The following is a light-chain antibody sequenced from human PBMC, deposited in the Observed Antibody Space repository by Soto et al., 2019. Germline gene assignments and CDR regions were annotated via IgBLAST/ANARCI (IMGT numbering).Light chain of an antibody. CDR3: LLSYNGPYV. V-gene: IGLV7-46*01. J-gene: IGLJ1*01. CDR2: DTT. Sequence: QAVVTQEPSLTVSPGGTVTLTCGSSTGAVTNGHYPYWFQQKPGQAPRTLIYDTTSRHSWTPARFSGSLLGGKAALTLSGAQPGDEAEYYCLLSYNGPYVFGTGTKVTVL. CDR1: TGAVTNGHY.